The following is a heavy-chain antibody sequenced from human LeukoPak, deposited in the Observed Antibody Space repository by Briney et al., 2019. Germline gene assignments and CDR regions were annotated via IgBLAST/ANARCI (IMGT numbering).Heavy chain of an antibody. Sequence: PSETLSLTCTVSGDSINSYYWSWIRQPPGKGLEWIGYIYYSGSTNYKPSLKSRVTISVDRSDNQFSLKLSSVTAADTAVYYCARDGSWFGELFGNWFDPWGQGTLVTVSS. D-gene: IGHD3-10*01. J-gene: IGHJ5*02. CDR2: IYYSGST. CDR3: ARDGSWFGELFGNWFDP. V-gene: IGHV4-59*12. CDR1: GDSINSYY.